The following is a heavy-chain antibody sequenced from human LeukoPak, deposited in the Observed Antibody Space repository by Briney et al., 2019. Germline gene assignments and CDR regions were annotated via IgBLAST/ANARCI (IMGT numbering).Heavy chain of an antibody. J-gene: IGHJ4*02. CDR2: IHSADSNT. CDR1: GYSFTNYW. D-gene: IGHD4-17*01. CDR3: AGARHGDYRWDY. Sequence: GESLKISCKDTGYSFTNYWIGWVRQMPGKGLEWMGIIHSADSNTKYSPSFQGQVTISADKSISTAYLQWSGLKASDTAMYYCAGARHGDYRWDYWGQGTLVTVSS. V-gene: IGHV5-51*01.